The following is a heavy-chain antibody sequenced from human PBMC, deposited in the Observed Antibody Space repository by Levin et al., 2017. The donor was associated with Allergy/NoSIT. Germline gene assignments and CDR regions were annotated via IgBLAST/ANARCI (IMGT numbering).Heavy chain of an antibody. CDR2: ISGSGGST. CDR1: GFTFSSYA. J-gene: IGHJ2*01. D-gene: IGHD6-19*01. Sequence: ASETLSLTCAASGFTFSSYAMSWVRQAPGKGLEWVSAISGSGGSTYYADSVKGRFTISRDNSKNTLYLQMNSLRAEDTAVYYCANNGHSSGWSSHWYFDLWGRGTLVTVSS. V-gene: IGHV3-23*01. CDR3: ANNGHSSGWSSHWYFDL.